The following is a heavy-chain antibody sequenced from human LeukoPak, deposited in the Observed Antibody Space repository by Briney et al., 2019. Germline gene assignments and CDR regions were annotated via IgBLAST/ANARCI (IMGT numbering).Heavy chain of an antibody. CDR3: ARHSSRGYSYDFDY. Sequence: SETLSLICIVSGGSMRSYYWSWIRQPPGEGLECIGYIYYSGSTNYNPSLKSRVTISLDTSKNQFSLKLSSVTAADTAVYYCARHSSRGYSYDFDYWGQGTLVTVSS. CDR2: IYYSGST. CDR1: GGSMRSYY. V-gene: IGHV4-59*08. J-gene: IGHJ4*02. D-gene: IGHD5-18*01.